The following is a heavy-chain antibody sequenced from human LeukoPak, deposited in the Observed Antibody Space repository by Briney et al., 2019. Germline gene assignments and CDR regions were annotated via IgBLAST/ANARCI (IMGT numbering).Heavy chain of an antibody. Sequence: GGSLRLSCAASGFTVSSHYMSWVRQAPGKGLEWVSVIYSGGNTYYADSVKGRFTISRDNSKNTLYLQMNSLSTEDTAVYYCAKEYYYDSSGYYYVGFGFDYWGQGTLVTVSS. V-gene: IGHV3-53*01. CDR1: GFTVSSHY. J-gene: IGHJ4*02. CDR2: IYSGGNT. CDR3: AKEYYYDSSGYYYVGFGFDY. D-gene: IGHD3-22*01.